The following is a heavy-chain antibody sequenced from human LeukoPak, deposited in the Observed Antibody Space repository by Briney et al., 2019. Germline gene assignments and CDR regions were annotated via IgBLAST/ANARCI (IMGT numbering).Heavy chain of an antibody. CDR2: IYSGGST. V-gene: IGHV3-66*01. D-gene: IGHD5-18*01. J-gene: IGHJ4*02. CDR1: GFTVSSNY. Sequence: PGGSLRLSCAASGFTVSSNYMSWVRQAPGKGLEWVSIIYSGGSTYYADSVKGRFTIPRDNSKNTLYLQMNSLRAEDTAVYYCARNSYGLSHYFDYWGQGTLVTVSS. CDR3: ARNSYGLSHYFDY.